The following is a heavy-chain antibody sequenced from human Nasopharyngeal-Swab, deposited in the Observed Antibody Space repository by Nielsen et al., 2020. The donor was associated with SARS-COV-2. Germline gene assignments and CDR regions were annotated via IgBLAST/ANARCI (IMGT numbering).Heavy chain of an antibody. Sequence: SVKVSCKASGGTCRSYAVSWVRQAPGQGLEWMGGIIPLLGRANYAQKFQGRVTITADKSTSAAYMELSSLRSEDTAVYYCATRPRLGGDLNYYYYGMDVWGQGTTVTVSS. CDR3: ATRPRLGGDLNYYYYGMDV. CDR2: IIPLLGRA. J-gene: IGHJ6*02. CDR1: GGTCRSYA. V-gene: IGHV1-69*10. D-gene: IGHD2-21*02.